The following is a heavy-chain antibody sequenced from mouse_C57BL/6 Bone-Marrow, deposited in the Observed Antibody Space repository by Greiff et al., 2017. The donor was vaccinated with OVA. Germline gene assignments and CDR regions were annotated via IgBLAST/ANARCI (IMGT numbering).Heavy chain of an antibody. J-gene: IGHJ4*01. D-gene: IGHD4-1*02. CDR1: GFNIKDYY. CDR2: IDPEDGDT. V-gene: IGHV14-2*01. Sequence: EVKLQESGAELVKPGASVKLSCTASGFNIKDYYMHWVKQRTEQGLEWIGRIDPEDGDTKYAPKFQGKATITADTSSNTAYLQLSSLTSEDTAVYYCVPTGTDYYAMDDWGQGTSVTVSS. CDR3: VPTGTDYYAMDD.